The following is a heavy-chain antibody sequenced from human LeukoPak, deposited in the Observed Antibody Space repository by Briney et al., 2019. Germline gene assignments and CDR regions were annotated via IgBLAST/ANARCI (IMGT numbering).Heavy chain of an antibody. CDR1: GHSFTSYW. J-gene: IGHJ4*02. D-gene: IGHD3-22*01. CDR3: ARHGRDSSGYYESGY. V-gene: IGHV5-51*01. Sequence: GESLKISCKGSGHSFTSYWIGWVRQMPGKGLEWMGIIFPGDSDTRYSPSFQGQVIISADKSSSTAYLQWSSLKASDTAMYYCARHGRDSSGYYESGYWGQGTLVTVSS. CDR2: IFPGDSDT.